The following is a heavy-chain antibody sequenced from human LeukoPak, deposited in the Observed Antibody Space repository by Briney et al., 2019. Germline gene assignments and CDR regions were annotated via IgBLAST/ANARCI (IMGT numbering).Heavy chain of an antibody. CDR2: ISYSGGST. V-gene: IGHV3-23*01. CDR1: GFTLSSYG. J-gene: IGHJ3*02. CDR3: AKTGGAVAGTDVGALDI. D-gene: IGHD6-19*01. Sequence: GGTLRLSCAASGFTLSSYGLSWVRQAPRKGLEWVSAISYSGGSTYYADSVKGRFTISRDNSKNMLYLQMNSLRAEDTAVYYCAKTGGAVAGTDVGALDIWGQGTMVTVSS.